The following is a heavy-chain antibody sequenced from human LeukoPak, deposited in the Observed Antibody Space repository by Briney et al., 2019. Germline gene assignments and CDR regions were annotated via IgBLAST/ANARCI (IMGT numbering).Heavy chain of an antibody. CDR2: ISGSGGST. V-gene: IGHV3-23*01. J-gene: IGHJ6*02. Sequence: GGSQRLSCAASGFTFSSYAMSWVRQAPGKGLEWVSAISGSGGSTYYADSVKGRFTISRDNSKNTLYLQMNSLRAEDTAVCYCAKDLEYSSSAGDYYYYYGMDVWGQGTTVTVSS. CDR3: AKDLEYSSSAGDYYYYYGMDV. D-gene: IGHD6-6*01. CDR1: GFTFSSYA.